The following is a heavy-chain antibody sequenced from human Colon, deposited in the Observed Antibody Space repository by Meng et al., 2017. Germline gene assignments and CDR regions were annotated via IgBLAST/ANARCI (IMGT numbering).Heavy chain of an antibody. D-gene: IGHD2/OR15-2a*01. CDR3: ARLHRAAWFCNDY. Sequence: GESLKISCVASGFTFNNYEMSWVRQAPGKGLEWLAYISGRDDTKYYADSVKGRFTISRDNTKNSLYLQMNSLRVEDTAIYYCARLHRAAWFCNDYWGQGTLVTVSS. CDR1: GFTFNNYE. J-gene: IGHJ4*02. V-gene: IGHV3-48*03. CDR2: ISGRDDTK.